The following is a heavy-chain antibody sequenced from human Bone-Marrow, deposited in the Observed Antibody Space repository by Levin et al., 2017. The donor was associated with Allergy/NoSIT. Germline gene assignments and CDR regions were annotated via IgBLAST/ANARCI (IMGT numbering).Heavy chain of an antibody. CDR1: GFTFSSYA. J-gene: IGHJ3*02. V-gene: IGHV3-23*01. Sequence: GGSLRLSCAASGFTFSSYAMSWVRQAPGKGLEWVSAISGSGGSTYYADSVKGRFTISRDNSKNTLYLQMNSLRAEDTAVYYCAKGHRGSSWYLPDAFDIWGQGTMVTVSS. CDR3: AKGHRGSSWYLPDAFDI. D-gene: IGHD6-13*01. CDR2: ISGSGGST.